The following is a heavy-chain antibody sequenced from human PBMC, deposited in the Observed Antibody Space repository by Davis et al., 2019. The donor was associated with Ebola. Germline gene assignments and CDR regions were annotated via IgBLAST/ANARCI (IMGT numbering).Heavy chain of an antibody. CDR1: GYTLTELS. Sequence: ASVKVSCKVSGYTLTELSMHWVRQAPGKGLEWMGGFDPEDGETIYAQKFQGRVTMTRDTSTSTVYMELSSLRSEDTAVYYCARDSTMVRGVPSDYWGQGTLVTVSS. CDR3: ARDSTMVRGVPSDY. V-gene: IGHV1-24*01. CDR2: FDPEDGET. D-gene: IGHD3-10*01. J-gene: IGHJ4*02.